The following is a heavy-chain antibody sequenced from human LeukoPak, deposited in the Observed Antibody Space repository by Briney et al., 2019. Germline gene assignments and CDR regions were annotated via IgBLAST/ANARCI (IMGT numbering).Heavy chain of an antibody. Sequence: PGGSLRLSCAASGFTFSNYNMNWVRQAPGKGLEWVSSISSSSSYIYYADSVKGRFTISRDNAKNSLYLQMNSLRAEDTAVYYCARDYYANIAHSHTFPYWGQGTLLTVSS. V-gene: IGHV3-21*04. D-gene: IGHD3-16*01. J-gene: IGHJ4*02. CDR2: ISSSSSYI. CDR1: GFTFSNYN. CDR3: ARDYYANIAHSHTFPY.